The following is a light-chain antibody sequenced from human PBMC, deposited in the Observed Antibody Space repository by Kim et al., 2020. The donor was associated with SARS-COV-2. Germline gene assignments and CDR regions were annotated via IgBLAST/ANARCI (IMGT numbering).Light chain of an antibody. Sequence: SELTQDPAVSVALGQTVRITCQGDSLRSYYASWYQQKPGQAPVLVIYGKNNRPSGIPDRFSGSSSGNPASLTITGAQAEDEADYYCNSRDSSGNHVVFG. J-gene: IGLJ2*01. V-gene: IGLV3-19*01. CDR3: NSRDSSGNHVV. CDR1: SLRSYY. CDR2: GKN.